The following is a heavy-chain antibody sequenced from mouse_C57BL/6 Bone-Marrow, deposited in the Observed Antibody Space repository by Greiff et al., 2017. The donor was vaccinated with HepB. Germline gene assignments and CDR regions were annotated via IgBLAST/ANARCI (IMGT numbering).Heavy chain of an antibody. Sequence: EVQGVESGGGLVQSGRSLRLSCATSGFTFSDFYMEWVRQAPGKGLEWIAASRNKANDYTTEYSASVKGRFIVSRDTSQSILYLQMNALGAEDTAIYYCARDALTGTPFDYWGQGTTLTVSS. V-gene: IGHV7-1*01. D-gene: IGHD4-1*01. CDR2: SRNKANDYTT. CDR1: GFTFSDFY. CDR3: ARDALTGTPFDY. J-gene: IGHJ2*01.